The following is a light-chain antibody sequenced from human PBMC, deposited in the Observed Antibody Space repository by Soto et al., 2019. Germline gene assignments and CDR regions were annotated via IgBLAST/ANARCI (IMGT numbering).Light chain of an antibody. CDR1: SSDIGGYTY. V-gene: IGLV2-14*03. Sequence: QSALTQPASVSGSPRQSITISCTGTSSDIGGYTYVSWYQQHPGKAPKLIIYDVINRPSGVSNRFSGSKSGNTASLAISGLQAEDEADYYCSSYTSSKTLVFGGGTKRTVL. CDR3: SSYTSSKTLV. J-gene: IGLJ2*01. CDR2: DVI.